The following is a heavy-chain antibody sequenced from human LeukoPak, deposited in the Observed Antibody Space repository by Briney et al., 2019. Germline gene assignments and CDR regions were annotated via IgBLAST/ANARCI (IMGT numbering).Heavy chain of an antibody. CDR1: GFTFSSYE. Sequence: GGSLRLSCAASGFTFSSYEMNWVRQAPGKGLEWLSYISSSASTIYYADSVKGRFTISRDYAKNSLYLQMNSLRVDGTAVYYCAREGDCGGACFFDYWGQGTLVTVSS. CDR3: AREGDCGGACFFDY. D-gene: IGHD2-21*02. CDR2: ISSSASTI. J-gene: IGHJ4*02. V-gene: IGHV3-48*03.